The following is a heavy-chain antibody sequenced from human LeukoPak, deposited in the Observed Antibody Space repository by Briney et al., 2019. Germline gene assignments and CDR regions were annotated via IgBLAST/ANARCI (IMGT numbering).Heavy chain of an antibody. V-gene: IGHV1-46*01. CDR1: GYTFTSYY. D-gene: IGHD1-20*01. CDR2: INPRGGST. CDR3: ARGGITGTTRGPTRLNDAFDI. Sequence: ASVTVSCKASGYTFTSYYMHWVRQAPGQGREWMGIINPRGGSTSYAQKFQGRVTMTRDTSISTAYMELSRLRSDDTAVYYCARGGITGTTRGPTRLNDAFDIWGQGTMVTVSS. J-gene: IGHJ3*02.